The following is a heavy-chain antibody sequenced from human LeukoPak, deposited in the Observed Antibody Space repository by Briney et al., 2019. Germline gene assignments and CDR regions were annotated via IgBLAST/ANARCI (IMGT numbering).Heavy chain of an antibody. CDR2: ISSSSSYI. Sequence: GGSLRLSCAASGFTFNSYAMSWVRQAPGRGLEWVSSISSSSSYIYYADSVKGRFTISRDNAKNSLYLQMNSLRAEDTAVYYCARDMTGEGADFDYWGQGTLVTVSS. CDR3: ARDMTGEGADFDY. V-gene: IGHV3-21*01. D-gene: IGHD7-27*01. CDR1: GFTFNSYA. J-gene: IGHJ4*02.